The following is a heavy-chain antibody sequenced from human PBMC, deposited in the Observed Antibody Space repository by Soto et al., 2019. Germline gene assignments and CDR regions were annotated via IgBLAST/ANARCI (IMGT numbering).Heavy chain of an antibody. D-gene: IGHD6-13*01. CDR3: ARDWGYSSSWSSTATTFYYYGMDV. Sequence: SETLSLTCTVSGGSISSYYWSWIRQPAGKGLEWIGRIYTSGSTNYNPSLKSRVTMSVDTSKNQFSLKLSSVTAADTAVYYCARDWGYSSSWSSTATTFYYYGMDVWGQGTTVTVSS. CDR1: GGSISSYY. V-gene: IGHV4-4*07. CDR2: IYTSGST. J-gene: IGHJ6*02.